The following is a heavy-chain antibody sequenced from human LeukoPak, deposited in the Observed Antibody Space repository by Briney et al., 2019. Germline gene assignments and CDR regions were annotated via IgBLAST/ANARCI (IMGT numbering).Heavy chain of an antibody. CDR2: TYYRSTWYN. Sequence: SQTLSLTCAITGDSVSSNSVTWNWIRQSPSRGLEWLGRTYYRSTWYNDYAVSVRGRITVNPDTSKNQFSLHLNSVTPEDTAVYYCARRLTQYDCFDPWGQGILVTVSS. J-gene: IGHJ5*02. CDR3: ARRLTQYDCFDP. V-gene: IGHV6-1*01. CDR1: GDSVSSNSVT. D-gene: IGHD2-2*01.